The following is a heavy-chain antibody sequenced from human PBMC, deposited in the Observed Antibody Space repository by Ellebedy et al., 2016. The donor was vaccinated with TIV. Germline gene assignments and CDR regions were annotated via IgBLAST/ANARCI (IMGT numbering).Heavy chain of an antibody. CDR3: ARALSASLTNWFDT. V-gene: IGHV1-2*02. Sequence: AASVKVSCKASGYTFTGYYIHWVRRAPGQGLEWMGWINPNSVDTNYAQKFQGRVTMTRDTSITTAYMELSSLRSDDTALYHCARALSASLTNWFDTWGQGTLVTVSS. CDR2: INPNSVDT. CDR1: GYTFTGYY. D-gene: IGHD3-3*02. J-gene: IGHJ5*02.